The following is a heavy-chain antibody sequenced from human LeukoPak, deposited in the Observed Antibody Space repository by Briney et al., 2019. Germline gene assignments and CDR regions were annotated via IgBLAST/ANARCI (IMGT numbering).Heavy chain of an antibody. CDR2: ISYTGST. J-gene: IGHJ5*01. D-gene: IGHD3-16*01. V-gene: IGHV4-38-2*02. CDR3: ARGLNWFDY. Sequence: SETLSLTCTVSGYSISSGYYWGWIRQPPGKGLEWIGYISYTGSTDYNPSLKSRVTISVDTSKHQFSLKLTSMTAADTAVYYCARGLNWFDYWGQGTLVTVSS. CDR1: GYSISSGYY.